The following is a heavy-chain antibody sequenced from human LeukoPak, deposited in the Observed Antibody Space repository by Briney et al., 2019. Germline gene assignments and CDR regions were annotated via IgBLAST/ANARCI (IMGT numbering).Heavy chain of an antibody. D-gene: IGHD3-10*01. Sequence: SGTLSLTCAVSGGSISSSNWWSWVRQPPGKGLEWIGEVHHSGGTNYDPSLKSRVTISADRSNNRFSLSLNSVTAADTAVFYCARGEEYGSGTVHFDYWGQGILVTVSS. CDR3: ARGEEYGSGTVHFDY. CDR1: GGSISSSNW. J-gene: IGHJ4*02. CDR2: VHHSGGT. V-gene: IGHV4-4*02.